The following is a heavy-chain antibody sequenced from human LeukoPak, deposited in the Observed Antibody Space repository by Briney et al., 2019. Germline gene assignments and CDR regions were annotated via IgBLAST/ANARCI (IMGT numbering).Heavy chain of an antibody. D-gene: IGHD5-24*01. J-gene: IGHJ4*02. CDR1: GFTFSSYA. Sequence: PGGSLRLSCAASGFTFSSYAMHWVRQAPGKGLEWVAVISYDGSNKYYADSVKGRSTISRDNSKNTLYLQMNSLRAEDTAVYYCAKVRSRWLQPNFDYWGQGTLVTVSS. CDR3: AKVRSRWLQPNFDY. V-gene: IGHV3-30*07. CDR2: ISYDGSNK.